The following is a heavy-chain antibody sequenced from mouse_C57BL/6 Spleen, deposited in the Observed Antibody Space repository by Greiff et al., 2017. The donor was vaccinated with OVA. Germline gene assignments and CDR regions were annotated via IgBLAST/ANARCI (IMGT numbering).Heavy chain of an antibody. V-gene: IGHV5-4*01. D-gene: IGHD2-4*01. CDR2: ISDGGSYT. Sequence: EVQRVESGGGLVKPGGSLKLSCAASGFTFSSYAMSWVRQTPEKRLEWVATISDGGSYTYYPDNVKGRFTISRDNAKNNLYLQMSHLKSEDTAMYYCARYDYDRYYFDYWGQGTTLTVSS. CDR1: GFTFSSYA. CDR3: ARYDYDRYYFDY. J-gene: IGHJ2*01.